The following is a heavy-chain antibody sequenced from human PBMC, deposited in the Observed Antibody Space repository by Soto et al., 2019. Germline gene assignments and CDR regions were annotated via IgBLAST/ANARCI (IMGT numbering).Heavy chain of an antibody. D-gene: IGHD1-20*01. CDR1: GFSVSDHF. CDR2: ITNRATGDTT. Sequence: EVQLVESGGGLVQSGGSLRLSCTASGFSVSDHFMDWVRQTPGKGLEWLGQITNRATGDTTFYAASVKGRFTVSKYESRNSLYLQMNSLTTEDTAVYYCASSITQMLTDWGQGTLVAVAS. V-gene: IGHV3-72*01. J-gene: IGHJ4*02. CDR3: ASSITQMLTD.